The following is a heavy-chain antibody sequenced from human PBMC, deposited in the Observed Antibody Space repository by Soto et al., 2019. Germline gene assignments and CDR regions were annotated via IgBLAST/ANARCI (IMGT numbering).Heavy chain of an antibody. D-gene: IGHD4-17*01. J-gene: IGHJ6*02. V-gene: IGHV3-33*03. CDR1: GFVFNTFG. CDR3: ARLHYQYGMDV. CDR2: IWYDGSKK. Sequence: QVQLVESGRGVVQPGRSLRLSCAASGFVFNTFGMHWVRQAPGKGLEWVAVIWYDGSKKYYADSVQGRFTISRDNSRNTLFLQMSSLTAEDTAVYYCARLHYQYGMDVWGQGTTVTVSS.